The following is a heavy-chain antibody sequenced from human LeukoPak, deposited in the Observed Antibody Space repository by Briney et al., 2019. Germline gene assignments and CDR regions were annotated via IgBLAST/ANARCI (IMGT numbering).Heavy chain of an antibody. CDR2: INPNSGGT. CDR3: ARSVYGLYYYDSSGYYPYYFDY. CDR1: GYTFTGYY. J-gene: IGHJ4*02. D-gene: IGHD3-22*01. Sequence: GASVKVSCKASGYTFTGYYMHWVRQAPGQGLEWMGWINPNSGGTNYAQKFQGRVTMTSDTSISTAYMELSRLRSDDTAVYYCARSVYGLYYYDSSGYYPYYFDYWGQGTLVTVSS. V-gene: IGHV1-2*02.